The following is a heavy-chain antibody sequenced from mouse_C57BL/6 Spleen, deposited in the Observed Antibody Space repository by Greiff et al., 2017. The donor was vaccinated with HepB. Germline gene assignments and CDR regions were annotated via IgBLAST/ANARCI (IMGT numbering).Heavy chain of an antibody. J-gene: IGHJ4*01. D-gene: IGHD2-5*01. CDR1: GYTFTSYW. CDR3: ARTGSNSPMDY. CDR2: IDPSDSET. Sequence: QVQLQQPGAELVRPGSSVKLSCKASGYTFTSYWMHWVKQRPIQGLEWIGNIDPSDSETHYNQKFKDKATLTVDKSSSTAYMQLSSLTSEDSAVYYCARTGSNSPMDYWGQGTSVTVSS. V-gene: IGHV1-52*01.